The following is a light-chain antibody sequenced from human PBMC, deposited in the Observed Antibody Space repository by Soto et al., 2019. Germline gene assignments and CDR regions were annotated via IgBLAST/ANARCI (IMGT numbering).Light chain of an antibody. CDR1: QTISTL. CDR3: QQHSSLVT. J-gene: IGKJ2*01. CDR2: DAS. Sequence: IQMTQSPSTLSASVGDRVTITCQASQTISTLLAWYQHKPGKAPNLLIYDASSLESGVPSRFSGSGSGTEFTLTSSSLQPDDSATYYCQQHSSLVTFGQGTKLEI. V-gene: IGKV1-5*01.